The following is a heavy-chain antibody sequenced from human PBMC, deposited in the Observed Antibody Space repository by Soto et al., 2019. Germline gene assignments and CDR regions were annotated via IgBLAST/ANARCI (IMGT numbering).Heavy chain of an antibody. CDR1: GVSISSSSYY. CDR2: IYSGGTT. D-gene: IGHD6-19*01. J-gene: IGHJ4*02. CDR3: ARGSGWYYY. Sequence: SETLSLTCTVSGVSISSSSYYWSWIRQPPGKGLEWIGYIYSGGTTNYNPSVKGRVTISVDTSKNQFSLKLSSVTAADTAVYYCARGSGWYYYWGQGTLVTVSS. V-gene: IGHV4-61*05.